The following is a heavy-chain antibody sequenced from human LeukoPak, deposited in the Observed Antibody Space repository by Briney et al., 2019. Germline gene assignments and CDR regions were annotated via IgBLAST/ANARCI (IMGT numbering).Heavy chain of an antibody. CDR1: RFTFNDYG. CDR2: IYSGGST. Sequence: GGSLRLSCAASRFTFNDYGMSWVRQAPGKGLEWVSVIYSGGSTYYADSVKGRFTISRDNSKNTLYLQMNSLRAEDTAVYYCARADYWGQGTLVTVSS. CDR3: ARADY. V-gene: IGHV3-53*01. J-gene: IGHJ4*02.